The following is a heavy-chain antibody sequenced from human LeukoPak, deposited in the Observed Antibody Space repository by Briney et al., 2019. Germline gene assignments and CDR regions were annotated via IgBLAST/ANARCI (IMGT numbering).Heavy chain of an antibody. CDR3: ARGAAPPWEYYYYYMDV. D-gene: IGHD1-26*01. J-gene: IGHJ6*03. CDR2: ISAYNGNT. CDR1: GYTFTSYG. Sequence: ASVKVSCKASGYTFTSYGISWVRQAPGQGLEWMGWISAYNGNTNYAQKLQGRVTMTTDTSTSTAYMELRSLRSEDTAVYYCARGAAPPWEYYYYYMDVWGKGTTVTVSS. V-gene: IGHV1-18*01.